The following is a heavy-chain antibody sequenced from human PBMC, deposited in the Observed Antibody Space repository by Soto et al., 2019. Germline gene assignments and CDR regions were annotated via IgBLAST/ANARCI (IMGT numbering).Heavy chain of an antibody. CDR1: GGTFSSYA. J-gene: IGHJ4*02. V-gene: IGHV1-69*12. Sequence: QVQLVQSGAEVKKPGSSVKVSCKASGGTFSSYAISWVRQAPGQGLEWMGGIIPIFGTANYAQKFQGSVTITADEAMSTAYMEQSSLSSEDTAVYYCARGSRRKHSSSTYFDYWGQGTLVTVSS. CDR2: IIPIFGTA. D-gene: IGHD2-2*01. CDR3: ARGSRRKHSSSTYFDY.